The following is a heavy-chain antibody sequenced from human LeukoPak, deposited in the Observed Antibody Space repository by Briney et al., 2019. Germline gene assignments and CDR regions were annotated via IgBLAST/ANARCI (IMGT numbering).Heavy chain of an antibody. CDR3: ARDADYSGSYLGYYGMDV. CDR1: GLTFSSDW. Sequence: PGGSLRLSCAASGLTFSSDWMHWVRQVPGKGLVWVSRINSDASTINYADSVKGRFTISRDNAKNTLYLQMNNLRAEDTAVYYCARDADYSGSYLGYYGMDVWGQGTTVTVSS. V-gene: IGHV3-74*01. J-gene: IGHJ6*02. D-gene: IGHD1-26*01. CDR2: INSDASTI.